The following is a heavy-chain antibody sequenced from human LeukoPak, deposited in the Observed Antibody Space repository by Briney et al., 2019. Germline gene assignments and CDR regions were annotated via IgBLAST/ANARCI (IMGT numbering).Heavy chain of an antibody. Sequence: SETLSLTCSVSGGSISGYHWSWIRQPPGKGLEWIGYIYYSGSSGSTNYNPSLKSRVTISVDTSKNQFSLNLSSVTAADTAVYYCARDTQAGDDYGGNSAFDIWGQGTMVTVSS. V-gene: IGHV4-59*01. CDR1: GGSISGYH. CDR2: IYYSGSSGST. CDR3: ARDTQAGDDYGGNSAFDI. D-gene: IGHD4-23*01. J-gene: IGHJ3*02.